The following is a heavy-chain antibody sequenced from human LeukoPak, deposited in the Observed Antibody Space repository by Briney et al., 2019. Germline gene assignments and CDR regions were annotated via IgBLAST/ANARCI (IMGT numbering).Heavy chain of an antibody. CDR1: VCTFTNYD. CDR2: MNPNSGNT. J-gene: IGHJ4*02. CDR3: ARAAGPLTGYLG. D-gene: IGHD3-9*01. Sequence: ASVKVTCKVSVCTFTNYDINWVRQATGQGREWMGWMNPNSGNTYYAQKFPGRVTMTRNTSISTAYMELSSLRSEDTAVYYCARAAGPLTGYLGWGQGTLVTVSS. V-gene: IGHV1-8*01.